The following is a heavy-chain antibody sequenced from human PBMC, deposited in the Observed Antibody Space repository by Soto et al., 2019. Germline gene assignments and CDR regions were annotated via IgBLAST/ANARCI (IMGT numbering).Heavy chain of an antibody. V-gene: IGHV4-31*02. D-gene: IGHD3-22*01. J-gene: IGHJ4*02. Sequence: PSETLSLTCTVSGGSIRNGGYYWTWIRQHPGKGLEWIGYIYYSGSTYYNPSLKSRVTISIDTSKNQFSLKLSSVTAADTAVYYFARENYDSIGCLDYRGQGILVTVAS. CDR1: GGSIRNGGYY. CDR2: IYYSGST. CDR3: ARENYDSIGCLDY.